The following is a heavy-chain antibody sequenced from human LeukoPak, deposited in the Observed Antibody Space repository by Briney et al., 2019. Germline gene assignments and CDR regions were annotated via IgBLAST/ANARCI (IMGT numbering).Heavy chain of an antibody. Sequence: GGSLRLSCAASGFTFSSYAMSWIRQAPGKGLEWVSYISSSGSTIYYADSVKGRFTISRDNAKNSLYLQMNSLRAEDTAVYYCARPQGRVVVAATAFGMDVWGQGTTVTVSS. CDR2: ISSSGSTI. CDR3: ARPQGRVVVAATAFGMDV. V-gene: IGHV3-11*01. D-gene: IGHD2-15*01. J-gene: IGHJ6*02. CDR1: GFTFSSYA.